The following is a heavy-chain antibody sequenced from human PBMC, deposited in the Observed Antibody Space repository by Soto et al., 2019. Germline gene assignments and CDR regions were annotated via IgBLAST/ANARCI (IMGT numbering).Heavy chain of an antibody. CDR2: IYYTGVT. Sequence: SETLSLTCTVAGGSISGHFWSWIRQPPGKGPEWVGYIYYTGVTNYSPSLKSRVTISLDTSKNQFSLKLSSVTAADTAVYFCARLDYGDYRMTYWGQGTLVTVSS. CDR1: GGSISGHF. CDR3: ARLDYGDYRMTY. D-gene: IGHD4-17*01. J-gene: IGHJ4*02. V-gene: IGHV4-59*11.